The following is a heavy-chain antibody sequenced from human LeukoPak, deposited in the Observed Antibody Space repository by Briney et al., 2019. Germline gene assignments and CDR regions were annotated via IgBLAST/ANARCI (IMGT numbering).Heavy chain of an antibody. CDR2: ISAYNGNT. V-gene: IGHV1-18*01. CDR1: GYTFTSYG. J-gene: IGHJ4*02. CDR3: ARDFGHYSNYGGVDY. Sequence: ASVKVSCKASGYTFTSYGISWVRQAPGQGLEWMGWISAYNGNTNYAQKLQGRVTMTTDTSTSTAYMELRSLRSDDTAVYYCARDFGHYSNYGGVDYWGQGTLVTVSS. D-gene: IGHD4-11*01.